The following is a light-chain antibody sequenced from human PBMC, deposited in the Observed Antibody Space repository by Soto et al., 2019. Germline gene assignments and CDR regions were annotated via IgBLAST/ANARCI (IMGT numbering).Light chain of an antibody. CDR3: HQYGSSQT. V-gene: IGKV3-20*01. J-gene: IGKJ1*01. CDR2: GAS. CDR1: QSVGSIF. Sequence: EIVLTQSPGTLSLPHGDRATLSCRASQSVGSIFLAWFQHKPGQAPRLLIYGASSRATGIPDRFSGSGSGTDFTLTISRLEPEDFAVYYCHQYGSSQTFGQGAKL.